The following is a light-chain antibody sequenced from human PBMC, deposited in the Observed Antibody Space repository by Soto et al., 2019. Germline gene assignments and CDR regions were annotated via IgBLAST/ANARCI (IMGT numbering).Light chain of an antibody. CDR1: QSLLHSNGYNF. CDR2: LGS. Sequence: DIVMTQSPVSLPVTPGEPASISCRSSQSLLHSNGYNFLDWYLQKPGQSPQLLIYLGSELASGVPDRFSGIASGTEFTLKISRVEAEDVGVYYCLQALQTPYTFGHGNKLQIK. V-gene: IGKV2-28*01. CDR3: LQALQTPYT. J-gene: IGKJ2*01.